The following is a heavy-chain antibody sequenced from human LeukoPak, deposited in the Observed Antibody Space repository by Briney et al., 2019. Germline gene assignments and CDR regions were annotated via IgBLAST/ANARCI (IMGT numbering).Heavy chain of an antibody. CDR3: ATDSAGYSSGWYFGPLDY. D-gene: IGHD6-19*01. V-gene: IGHV1-69*13. CDR2: IIPIFGTA. CDR1: GYTFTSYG. J-gene: IGHJ4*02. Sequence: ASVKVSCKASGYTFTSYGISWVRQAPGQGLEWMGGIIPIFGTANYAQKFQGRVTITADESTSTAYMELSSLRSEDTAVYYCATDSAGYSSGWYFGPLDYWGQGTLVTVSS.